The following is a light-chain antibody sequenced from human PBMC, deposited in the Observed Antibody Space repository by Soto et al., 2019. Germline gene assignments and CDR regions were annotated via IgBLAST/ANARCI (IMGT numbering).Light chain of an antibody. CDR1: ESVSDY. CDR3: QQRYHWPPFT. V-gene: IGKV3-11*01. CDR2: DAS. Sequence: EIVLTQSPTTLSLSPGERATLSCRASESVSDYLAWYQQKPGQAPRLLIYDASNRATGIPVRFSGSGSGTDFTLTISSLEPEVSAVYYCQQRYHWPPFTFGQGTKVEIK. J-gene: IGKJ2*01.